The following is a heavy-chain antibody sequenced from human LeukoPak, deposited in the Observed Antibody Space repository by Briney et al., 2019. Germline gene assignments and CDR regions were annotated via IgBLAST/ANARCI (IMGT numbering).Heavy chain of an antibody. V-gene: IGHV1-46*01. J-gene: IGHJ4*02. D-gene: IGHD4-23*01. CDR2: INPSGGST. CDR1: GYTFTSYY. CDR3: MRVGGDY. Sequence: ASVKVSCKASGYTFTSYYMHWVRQAPGQGLEWMGIINPSGGSTSYAQKFQGRVTMTRDTSTSTAYMELRSLQSDDTAVYYCMRVGGDYWGQGTLVTVSS.